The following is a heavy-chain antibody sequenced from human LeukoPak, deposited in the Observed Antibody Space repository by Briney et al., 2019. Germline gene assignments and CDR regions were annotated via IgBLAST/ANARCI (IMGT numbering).Heavy chain of an antibody. Sequence: PSETLSLTCAVSGGSFSSYYWSWIRQPPGKGLEWIGEINHSGSTNYNPSLKSRVTISADTSKNQFSLMLSSVTSADTAVYYCARGPRRITMVRGVMDFDYWGQGTLVTVSS. V-gene: IGHV4-34*01. CDR2: INHSGST. J-gene: IGHJ4*02. CDR3: ARGPRRITMVRGVMDFDY. D-gene: IGHD3-10*01. CDR1: GGSFSSYY.